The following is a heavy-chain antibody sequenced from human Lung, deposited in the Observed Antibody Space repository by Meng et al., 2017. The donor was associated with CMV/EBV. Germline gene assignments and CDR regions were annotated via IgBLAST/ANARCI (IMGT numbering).Heavy chain of an antibody. CDR3: ARDYGWGAVTRYYYYGMDV. D-gene: IGHD3-16*01. J-gene: IGHJ6*02. CDR1: GGXVSSGSYY. CDR2: IYYSGST. Sequence: SXTXSLXCTVSGGXVSSGSYYWSWIRQPPGKGLEWIGYIYYSGSTNYNPSLKSRVTISVDTSKNQFSLKLSSVTAADTAVYYCARDYGWGAVTRYYYYGMDVGXQGTXVTVSS. V-gene: IGHV4-61*01.